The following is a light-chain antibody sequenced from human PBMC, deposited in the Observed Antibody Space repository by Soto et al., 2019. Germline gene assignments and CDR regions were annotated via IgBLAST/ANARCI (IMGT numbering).Light chain of an antibody. V-gene: IGKV3D-15*01. Sequence: EIVMTQSPATLSVSPGEGATLSCRASQSVSSNLAWYQQKPGQAPRLLIYDASTRATGVPARFSGYGSGTDFILTISSLQSEDSALYYCRHYNSWPTFGPGTKVEIK. J-gene: IGKJ3*01. CDR2: DAS. CDR3: RHYNSWPT. CDR1: QSVSSN.